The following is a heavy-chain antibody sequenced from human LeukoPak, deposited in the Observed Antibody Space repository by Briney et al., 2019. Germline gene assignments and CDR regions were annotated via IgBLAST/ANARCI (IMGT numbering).Heavy chain of an antibody. V-gene: IGHV1-46*01. CDR3: ARDQGGIVLMVYATVRNAFDI. CDR1: GYTFTSYY. CDR2: INPSGGST. D-gene: IGHD2-8*01. Sequence: GASVKVSCKASGYTFTSYYMHWVRQAPGQGLEWMGIINPSGGSTSYAQKFQGRVTMTTDTSTSTAYMELRSLRSDDTAVYYCARDQGGIVLMVYATVRNAFDIWGQGTMVTVSS. J-gene: IGHJ3*02.